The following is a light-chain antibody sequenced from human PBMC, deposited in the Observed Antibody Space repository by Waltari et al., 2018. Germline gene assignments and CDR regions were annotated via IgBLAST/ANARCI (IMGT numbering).Light chain of an antibody. Sequence: IVMTQSPDSLAVSLGERPTINCKSSQTVLYSSNNKNYLAWYQQKPRQPPKMPIYWASTRESGVPDRFSGSGSGTDFTLTISSLQAEDVAVYYCQQYYNTPLTFGGGTKVEIK. J-gene: IGKJ4*01. CDR3: QQYYNTPLT. CDR2: WAS. CDR1: QTVLYSSNNKNY. V-gene: IGKV4-1*01.